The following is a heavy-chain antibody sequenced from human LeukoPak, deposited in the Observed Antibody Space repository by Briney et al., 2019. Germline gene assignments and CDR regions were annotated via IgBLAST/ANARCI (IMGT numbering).Heavy chain of an antibody. J-gene: IGHJ5*02. D-gene: IGHD2-15*01. CDR2: IYPGDSDT. CDR3: ARVVVAAGGWFDP. V-gene: IGHV5-51*01. CDR1: GYSFTSYW. Sequence: GESLMISCKGSGYSFTSYWIGWVRQMPGKGLEWMGIIYPGDSDTRYSPSFQGQVTISADKSISTAYLQWSGLKASDTAMYYCARVVVAAGGWFDPWGQGTLVTVSS.